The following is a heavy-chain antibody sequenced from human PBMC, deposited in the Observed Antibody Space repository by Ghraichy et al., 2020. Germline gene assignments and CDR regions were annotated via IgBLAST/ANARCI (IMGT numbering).Heavy chain of an antibody. V-gene: IGHV4-59*08. Sequence: SETLSLTCTVSGGSISSYYWSWIRQPPGKGLEWIGYIYYSGSTNYNPSLKSRVTISVDTSKNQFSLKLSSVTAADTAVYYCARHISITMIDAFDIWGQGTMVTVSS. CDR2: IYYSGST. D-gene: IGHD3-22*01. J-gene: IGHJ3*02. CDR1: GGSISSYY. CDR3: ARHISITMIDAFDI.